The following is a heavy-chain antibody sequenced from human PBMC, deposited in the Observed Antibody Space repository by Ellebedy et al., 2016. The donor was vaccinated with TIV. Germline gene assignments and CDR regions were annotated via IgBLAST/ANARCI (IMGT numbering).Heavy chain of an antibody. CDR1: GFTFTTYA. CDR3: AKIGPRDCTSTSCWFDP. Sequence: GGSLRLSXAASGFTFTTYAMGWVRQAPGKGLDWVSAISADGATTFYADSVTGRFTISRDNSKNTLFLQMNSLRAEDTATYYCAKIGPRDCTSTSCWFDPWGQGTLVTVSS. J-gene: IGHJ5*02. CDR2: ISADGATT. D-gene: IGHD2-2*01. V-gene: IGHV3-23*01.